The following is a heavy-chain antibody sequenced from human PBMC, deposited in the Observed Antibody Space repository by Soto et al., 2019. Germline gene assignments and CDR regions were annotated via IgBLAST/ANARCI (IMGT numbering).Heavy chain of an antibody. CDR3: ARTFDYYGMDV. CDR2: IYHAGSV. CDR1: GYSIASGYY. J-gene: IGHJ6*02. Sequence: SETLSLTCAVSGYSIASGYYWACIRQSPGKGLEWIGSIYHAGSVYYNPSLNSRVAVSLDTSKNHFSLKLTSVTAADTAVYYCARTFDYYGMDVWGQGTTVTVSS. V-gene: IGHV4-38-2*01.